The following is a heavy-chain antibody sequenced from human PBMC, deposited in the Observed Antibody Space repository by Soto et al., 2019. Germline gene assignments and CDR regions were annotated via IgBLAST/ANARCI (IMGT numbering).Heavy chain of an antibody. CDR2: IYYSGST. Sequence: TLTITGPVSGGSISSGDYYWSWIRQPPGKGLEWIGYIYYSGSTYYNPSLKSRVTISVDTSKNQFSLKLSSVTAADTAVYYCPRDRRVTTAPYYFDYWGQGTMVTVSS. J-gene: IGHJ4*02. CDR1: GGSISSGDYY. CDR3: PRDRRVTTAPYYFDY. D-gene: IGHD5-18*01. V-gene: IGHV4-30-4*01.